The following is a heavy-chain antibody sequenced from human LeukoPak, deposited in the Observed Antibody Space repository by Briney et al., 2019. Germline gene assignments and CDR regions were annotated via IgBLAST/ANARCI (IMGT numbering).Heavy chain of an antibody. J-gene: IGHJ4*02. V-gene: IGHV4-34*01. CDR3: ARVKYKTWVEVFDL. Sequence: SEALSLTCAVYGGSFSGYYWSWIRQPPGKGLEWIGEINHSGSTNYNPSLKSRVTISVDTSKNQFSLTLRSVTAADTAVYYCARVKYKTWVEVFDLWGQGTLVTVSS. CDR2: INHSGST. D-gene: IGHD1-1*01. CDR1: GGSFSGYY.